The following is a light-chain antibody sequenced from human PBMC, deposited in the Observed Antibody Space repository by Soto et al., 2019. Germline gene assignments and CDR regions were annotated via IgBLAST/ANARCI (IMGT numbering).Light chain of an antibody. J-gene: IGKJ3*01. Sequence: EIVLTQSPATLSLSPGEGATLSCRASQSVTRYLAWYQQKPGQAPRLLIYDTSNRAIGIPVRFSGSGSGTEFTLTISSREPEASAFYDCQWRPNLPLSTFGPGTKVDIK. CDR1: QSVTRY. V-gene: IGKV3-11*01. CDR2: DTS. CDR3: QWRPNLPLST.